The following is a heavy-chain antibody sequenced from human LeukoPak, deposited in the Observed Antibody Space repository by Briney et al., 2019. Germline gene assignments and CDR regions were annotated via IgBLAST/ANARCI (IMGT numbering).Heavy chain of an antibody. Sequence: ASVRVSCTASGYTFTGYYMHWVRQAPGQGLEWVAWINPNSGGTNYAQKVQGRVTMTRDTSISTAYMELSRLRYDDTAVYYCARLGYYYDSSGYSRLDYWGQETLVTVSS. V-gene: IGHV1-2*02. CDR1: GYTFTGYY. D-gene: IGHD3-22*01. CDR3: ARLGYYYDSSGYSRLDY. J-gene: IGHJ4*02. CDR2: INPNSGGT.